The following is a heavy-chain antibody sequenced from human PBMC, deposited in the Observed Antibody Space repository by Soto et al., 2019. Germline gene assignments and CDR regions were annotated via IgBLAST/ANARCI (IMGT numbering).Heavy chain of an antibody. D-gene: IGHD1-1*01. CDR2: ISASGTNT. J-gene: IGHJ4*02. V-gene: IGHV3-23*01. Sequence: EVQLLESGGSLVQPGGSLRLSCAGAGFTFSTYAMSWVRQAPGKGLEWVSAISASGTNTFYGDSVKGRFTISRDNSRNTLYLQMNGLRADDTAVYYCALRRTGSYFDYWGQGTLVTVSS. CDR3: ALRRTGSYFDY. CDR1: GFTFSTYA.